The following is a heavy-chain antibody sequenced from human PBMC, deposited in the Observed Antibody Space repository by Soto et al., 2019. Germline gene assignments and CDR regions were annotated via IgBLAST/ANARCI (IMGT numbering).Heavy chain of an antibody. V-gene: IGHV4-4*02. J-gene: IGHJ4*02. D-gene: IGHD3-9*01. Sequence: NPSETLSLTCAVSGVSIGSPNWWTWVRQAPGKGLEWIGEMWPSGGTTYNPSLQSRVTMSLDTSKNQYFLKLTSVTAADTSVYYCAPVRNFDKLFSLWGQGTPVTVSS. CDR3: APVRNFDKLFSL. CDR2: MWPSGGT. CDR1: GVSIGSPNW.